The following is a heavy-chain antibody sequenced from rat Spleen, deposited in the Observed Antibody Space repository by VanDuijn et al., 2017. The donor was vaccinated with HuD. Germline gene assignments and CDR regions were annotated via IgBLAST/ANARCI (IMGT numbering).Heavy chain of an antibody. CDR1: GFTFSDYD. J-gene: IGHJ2*01. CDR2: IGYDGSST. CDR3: ARRHYGYTDYFDY. D-gene: IGHD1-9*01. Sequence: EVQLVESGGGLVQPGRSMKLSCVASGFTFSDYDMAWVRQAPTKGLEWVASIGYDGSSTYYRDSVKGRFTISRDDAKSTLYLQMDSLRSEDTATYYCARRHYGYTDYFDYWGQGVMVTVSS. V-gene: IGHV5-7*01.